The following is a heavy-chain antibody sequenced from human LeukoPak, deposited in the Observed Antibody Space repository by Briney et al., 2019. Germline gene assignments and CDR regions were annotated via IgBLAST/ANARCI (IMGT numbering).Heavy chain of an antibody. CDR2: IYYSGST. J-gene: IGHJ6*02. Sequence: SETLSLTRTVSGGSISSYYWSWIRQPPGKGLEWIGYIYYSGSTNYNPSLKSRVTISVDTSKNQFSLKLSSVTAADTAVYYCARDGFYDSSGYRAYGMDVWGQGTTVTVSS. CDR3: ARDGFYDSSGYRAYGMDV. D-gene: IGHD3-22*01. CDR1: GGSISSYY. V-gene: IGHV4-59*01.